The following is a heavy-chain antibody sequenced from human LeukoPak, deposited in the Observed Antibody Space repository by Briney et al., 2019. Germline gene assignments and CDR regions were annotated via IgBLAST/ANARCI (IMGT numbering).Heavy chain of an antibody. CDR3: ARDLTTVTTSWFDP. CDR2: IKQDGSEK. D-gene: IGHD4-11*01. CDR1: GFTFSSYW. J-gene: IGHJ5*02. V-gene: IGHV3-7*01. Sequence: GGSLRLSCAASGFTFSSYWMSWVRQAPGKGLEWVANIKQDGSEKYYVDSVKGRFTISRDNAKNSLYLQMNSLRAEDTAVYYCARDLTTVTTSWFDPWGQGTLVTVSS.